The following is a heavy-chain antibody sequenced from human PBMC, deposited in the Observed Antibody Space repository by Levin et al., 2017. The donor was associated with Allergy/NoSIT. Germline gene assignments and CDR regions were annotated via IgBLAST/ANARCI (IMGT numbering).Heavy chain of an antibody. CDR1: GGSISGGGYH. V-gene: IGHV4-31*03. CDR2: IYYSGST. CDR3: AREDGSTFDV. D-gene: IGHD2-2*03. J-gene: IGHJ4*02. Sequence: SQTLSLTCTVSGGSISGGGYHWTWIRQHPEKGLEWNGYIYYSGSTFYNPSLKSRLMISVDTSKNQFSLNVSSVTAADTAVYYCAREDGSTFDVWGRGALGTV.